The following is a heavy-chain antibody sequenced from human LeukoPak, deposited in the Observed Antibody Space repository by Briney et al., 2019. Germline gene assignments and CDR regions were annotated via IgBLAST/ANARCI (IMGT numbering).Heavy chain of an antibody. CDR3: VREARTSMGFGEGWFDP. D-gene: IGHD3-10*01. CDR2: IYHSGST. J-gene: IGHJ5*02. CDR1: GGSISSSNC. Sequence: SGTLSLTCAVSGGSISSSNCWSWVRQPPGKGLEWIGEIYHSGSTNYNPSLKSRVTISVDKSKNQFSLKLSSVTAADTAVYYCVREARTSMGFGEGWFDPWGQGTLVTVSS. V-gene: IGHV4-4*02.